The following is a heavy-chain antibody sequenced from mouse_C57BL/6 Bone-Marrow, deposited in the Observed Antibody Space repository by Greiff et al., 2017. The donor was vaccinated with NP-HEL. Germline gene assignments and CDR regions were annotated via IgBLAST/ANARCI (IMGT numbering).Heavy chain of an antibody. CDR3: ASSPSLLWPTLGAY. V-gene: IGHV1-55*01. J-gene: IGHJ3*01. D-gene: IGHD2-10*01. CDR1: GYTFTSYW. CDR2: IYPGSGST. Sequence: QVQLQQPGAELVKPGASVKMSCKASGYTFTSYWITWVKQRPGQGLEWIGDIYPGSGSTNYNEKFKSKATLTVDTSSSTAYMQLSSLTSEDSAVYYCASSPSLLWPTLGAYWGQGTLVTVSA.